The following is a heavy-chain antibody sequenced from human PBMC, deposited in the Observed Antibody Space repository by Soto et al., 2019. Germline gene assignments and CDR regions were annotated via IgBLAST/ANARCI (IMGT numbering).Heavy chain of an antibody. V-gene: IGHV3-33*01. Sequence: GGSLRLSCAASGFTFSSYGMHWVRQAPGKGLDWVAVIWYDGSNKYYADSVKGRFTISRDNSKNTLYLQMNSLRAEDTAVYYCARDPLILGFGELSHDWSDPWGQGTLVTVSS. CDR1: GFTFSSYG. CDR2: IWYDGSNK. CDR3: ARDPLILGFGELSHDWSDP. J-gene: IGHJ5*02. D-gene: IGHD3-10*01.